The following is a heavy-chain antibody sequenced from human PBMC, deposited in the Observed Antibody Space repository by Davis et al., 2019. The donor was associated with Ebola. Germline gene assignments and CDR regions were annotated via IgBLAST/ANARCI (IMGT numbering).Heavy chain of an antibody. CDR2: INPSGGST. V-gene: IGHV1-46*01. CDR1: GYTFTNYY. CDR3: ARPIEKRCSPGCFDL. Sequence: AASVKVSCKASGYTFTNYYMHWVRQAPGQGLEWMGIINPSGGSTSYAQKFQGRVTMTRDTSTSTVYMELSSLTSEDTAVYYCARPIEKRCSPGCFDLWGRGTLVTVSS. D-gene: IGHD4/OR15-4a*01. J-gene: IGHJ2*01.